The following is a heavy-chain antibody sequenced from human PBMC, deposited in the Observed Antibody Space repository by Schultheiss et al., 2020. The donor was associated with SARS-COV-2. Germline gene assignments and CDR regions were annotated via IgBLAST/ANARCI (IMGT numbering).Heavy chain of an antibody. CDR2: IYYSGST. CDR3: ARELVGSAAL. CDR1: GGSISSSNYY. D-gene: IGHD1-26*01. J-gene: IGHJ2*01. V-gene: IGHV4-61*05. Sequence: SETLSLTFTVSGGSISSSNYYWGWIRQPPGKGLEWIGYIYYSGSTNYNPSLKSRVTISVDTSKNQFSLKLSSVTAADTAVYYCARELVGSAALWGRGTLVTVSS.